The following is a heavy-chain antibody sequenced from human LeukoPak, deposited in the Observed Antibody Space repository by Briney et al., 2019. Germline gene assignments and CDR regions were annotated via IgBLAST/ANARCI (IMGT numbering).Heavy chain of an antibody. D-gene: IGHD5-24*01. CDR1: GGSITRGGNY. Sequence: SQTLSLTCTVSGGSITRGGNYWSWIRQHPGKGLEWIGYMYHSGTSYYNPSLQNRVIISVDTSQNQISLNLRSVTAADTAVYFCERVARDVRAFDLWGQGTLVTVSS. V-gene: IGHV4-31*03. CDR3: ERVARDVRAFDL. J-gene: IGHJ3*01. CDR2: MYHSGTS.